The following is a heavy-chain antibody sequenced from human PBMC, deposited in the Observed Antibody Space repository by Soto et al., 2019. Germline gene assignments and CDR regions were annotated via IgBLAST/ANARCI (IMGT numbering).Heavy chain of an antibody. V-gene: IGHV3-48*03. Sequence: VGSLRLSCAASGFTFSSYEMNWVRQAPGKGLEWVSYISSSGSTIYYADSVKGRFTISRDNAKNSLYLQMNSLRAEDTAVYYCARGHSEGKPFLYYYYYYGMDVWGQGTTVTVSS. CDR1: GFTFSSYE. D-gene: IGHD3-10*01. J-gene: IGHJ6*02. CDR3: ARGHSEGKPFLYYYYYYGMDV. CDR2: ISSSGSTI.